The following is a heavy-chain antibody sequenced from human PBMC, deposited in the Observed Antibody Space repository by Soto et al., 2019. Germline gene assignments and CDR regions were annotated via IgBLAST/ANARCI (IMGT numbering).Heavy chain of an antibody. CDR3: ARSYGKVWYFDL. D-gene: IGHD4-17*01. V-gene: IGHV4-34*01. Sequence: QVQLHQWGAGLLKPSETLSLTCAVYGGSFSGYYWSWIRQPPGKGLEWIGEINHSGSTNYNPSLKSRVTISVDTSKNQFSLKLSSVTAADTAVYYCARSYGKVWYFDLWGRGTLVTVSS. CDR2: INHSGST. CDR1: GGSFSGYY. J-gene: IGHJ2*01.